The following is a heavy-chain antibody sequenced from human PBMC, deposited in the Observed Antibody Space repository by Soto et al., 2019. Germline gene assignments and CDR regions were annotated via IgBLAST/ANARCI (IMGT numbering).Heavy chain of an antibody. J-gene: IGHJ4*02. CDR3: AKQVRDGTSSPYYFDY. V-gene: IGHV3-23*01. Sequence: PGGSLRLSCAGSGFTFSNYAMSWVRQAPGKGLEWVSAISSAVNTYYADSVKGRFTISRDNSKNTLSLQMNSLRAEDTAVYYCAKQVRDGTSSPYYFDYWGKGTLVTV. D-gene: IGHD6-6*01. CDR2: ISSAVNT. CDR1: GFTFSNYA.